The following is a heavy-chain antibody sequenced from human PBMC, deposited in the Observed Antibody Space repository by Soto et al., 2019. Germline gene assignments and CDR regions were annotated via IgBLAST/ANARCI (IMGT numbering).Heavy chain of an antibody. D-gene: IGHD1-7*01. J-gene: IGHJ3*01. Sequence: QVQLVESGGGVVQPGRSLTLSCAASGFRFNNYGMHWVRQAPGKGLEWLAVISFDGDDKFYADSVKGRFAISRDNSQKMVFLQIHSLRTEDTALYYCANFEYGTTVWGQGTVVTVSS. V-gene: IGHV3-30*18. CDR1: GFRFNNYG. CDR2: ISFDGDDK. CDR3: ANFEYGTTV.